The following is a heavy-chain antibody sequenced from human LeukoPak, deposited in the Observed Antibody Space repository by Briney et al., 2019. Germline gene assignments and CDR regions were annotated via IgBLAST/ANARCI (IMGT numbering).Heavy chain of an antibody. CDR1: GFTFSSYS. V-gene: IGHV3-21*01. Sequence: GGSLRLSCAASGFTFSSYSMTWVRQTPGKGLEWVSSISSSSSYIYYADSLKGRFTISRDNAKNSLYLRMNSLRADDTAVYYCAIGGYSYSHFDYWGQGTLVTVSS. D-gene: IGHD5-18*01. CDR2: ISSSSSYI. J-gene: IGHJ4*02. CDR3: AIGGYSYSHFDY.